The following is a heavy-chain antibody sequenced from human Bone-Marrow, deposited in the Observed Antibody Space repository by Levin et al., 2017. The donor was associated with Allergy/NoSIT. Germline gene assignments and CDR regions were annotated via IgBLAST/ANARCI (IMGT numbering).Heavy chain of an antibody. CDR1: GFTSDDYA. Sequence: RSGGSLRLSCAASGFTSDDYAMHWVRQAPGKGLEWVSGFSWNSGKTGYADSVKGRFTFPRDNAQNSLYRQMNSLRPAETALYYRSDYDVGLCCPWDGGFDVWGQGTVVTVSS. CDR2: FSWNSGKT. CDR3: SDYDVGLCCPWDGGFDV. D-gene: IGHD3-16*01. J-gene: IGHJ3*01. V-gene: IGHV3-9*02.